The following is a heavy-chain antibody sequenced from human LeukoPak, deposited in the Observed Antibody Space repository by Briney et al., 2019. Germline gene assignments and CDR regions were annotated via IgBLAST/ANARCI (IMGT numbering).Heavy chain of an antibody. CDR2: IYTSGST. Sequence: SETLSLTCSVSGGSISGYYWSWIRQPAGKGLEWIGRIYTSGSTNYNPSLKSRVTMSVDTSKNQFSLKLSSVTAADTAVYYCSKKGQADDDGKPDWGQGTLVTVSP. CDR3: SKKGQADDDGKPD. J-gene: IGHJ4*02. CDR1: GGSISGYY. V-gene: IGHV4-4*07. D-gene: IGHD1-1*01.